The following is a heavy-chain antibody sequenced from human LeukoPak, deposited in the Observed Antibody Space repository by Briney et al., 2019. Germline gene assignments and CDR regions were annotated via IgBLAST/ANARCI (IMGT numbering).Heavy chain of an antibody. J-gene: IGHJ4*02. D-gene: IGHD3-22*01. CDR2: INHSGST. Sequence: SETLSLTCTVSGGSISSYYWSWIRQPPGKGLEWIGEINHSGSTNYNPSLKSRVTISVDTSKNQFSLKLSSVTAADTAVYYCARGDNTYYYDSSGLFDYWGQGTLVTVSS. V-gene: IGHV4-34*01. CDR1: GGSISSYY. CDR3: ARGDNTYYYDSSGLFDY.